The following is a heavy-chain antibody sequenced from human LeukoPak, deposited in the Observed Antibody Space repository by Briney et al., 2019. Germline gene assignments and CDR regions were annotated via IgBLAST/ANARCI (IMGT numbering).Heavy chain of an antibody. CDR1: GYTFTGYY. V-gene: IGHV1-2*02. J-gene: IGHJ3*02. CDR3: ARDLERWLDGGDAFDI. CDR2: INPNSGGT. D-gene: IGHD6-19*01. Sequence: ASVKVSCKASGYTFTGYYMHWVRQAPGPGLEWMGWINPNSGGTNYAQKFQGRVTMTRDTSISTAYMELSRLRSDDTAVYYCARDLERWLDGGDAFDIWGQGTMVTVSS.